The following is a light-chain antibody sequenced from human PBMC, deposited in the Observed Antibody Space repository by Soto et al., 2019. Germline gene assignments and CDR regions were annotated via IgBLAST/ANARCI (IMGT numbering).Light chain of an antibody. Sequence: QSALTQPASVSGSPGQSITISCTGTSSDVGGYNYVSWYQQHPGKGPKLMIYDVSYRPSGVSSRFSGSKSGNTASLTISGLQAEDEADYYCSSYTSSSTLGVFGTGTKVTVL. CDR3: SSYTSSSTLGV. J-gene: IGLJ1*01. CDR2: DVS. V-gene: IGLV2-14*01. CDR1: SSDVGGYNY.